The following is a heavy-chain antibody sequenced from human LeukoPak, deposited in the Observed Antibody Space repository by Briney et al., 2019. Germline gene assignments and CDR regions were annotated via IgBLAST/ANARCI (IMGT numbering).Heavy chain of an antibody. CDR2: IKNDGSEK. CDR1: GLTFNTYW. CDR3: ATTVAGTVEYFQH. V-gene: IGHV3-7*02. Sequence: GGSRRLSWAAAGLTFNTYWMSWVRQAPGKGLEWVVNIKNDGSEKYYVDSVKGRFTISRDNAENSLYLQMNSLRAEDTAVYYCATTVAGTVEYFQHWGEGTLVTVSS. D-gene: IGHD6-19*01. J-gene: IGHJ1*01.